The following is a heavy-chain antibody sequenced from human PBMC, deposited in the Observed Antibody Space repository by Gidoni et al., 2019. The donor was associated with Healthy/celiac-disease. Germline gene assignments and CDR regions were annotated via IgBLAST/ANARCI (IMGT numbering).Heavy chain of an antibody. CDR3: ARAGTLDY. V-gene: IGHV3-74*01. J-gene: IGHJ4*02. Sequence: EVQLVESGGGLVQPGGSLRLACAASGFTCRSYWMHWVRQAPGKGLVWVSRINSDGSSASYADSVKGRFTISRDNAKNTLYLQMNSLIAEDTAVDYCARAGTLDYWGQGTLVTVSS. CDR1: GFTCRSYW. CDR2: INSDGSSA. D-gene: IGHD6-13*01.